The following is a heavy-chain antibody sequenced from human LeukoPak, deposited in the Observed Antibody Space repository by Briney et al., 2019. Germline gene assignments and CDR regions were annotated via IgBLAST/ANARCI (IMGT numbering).Heavy chain of an antibody. J-gene: IGHJ5*02. CDR2: ISGSGGST. V-gene: IGHV3-23*01. Sequence: GGSLRLSCAASGCTFSSYAMSWVRQAPGKGLEWVSAISGSGGSTYYAESVKGRFTISRDNYKNPLYLQLNSLRAEDTAVYYCAKGEDWFDPWGQGTLVTVSS. CDR1: GCTFSSYA. CDR3: AKGEDWFDP.